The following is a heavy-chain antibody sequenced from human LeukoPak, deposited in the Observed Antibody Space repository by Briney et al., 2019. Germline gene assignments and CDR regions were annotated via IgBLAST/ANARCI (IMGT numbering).Heavy chain of an antibody. CDR2: ISYDGSNK. CDR3: ARDLEYCSGGSCYEAIFDY. V-gene: IGHV3-30-3*01. D-gene: IGHD2-15*01. CDR1: GFTFSSYA. Sequence: GGSLRLSCAASGFTFSSYAMHWVRQAPSKGLEWVAVISYDGSNKYYADSVKGRFTISRDNSKNTLYLQMNSLRAEDTAVYYCARDLEYCSGGSCYEAIFDYWGQGTLVTVSS. J-gene: IGHJ4*02.